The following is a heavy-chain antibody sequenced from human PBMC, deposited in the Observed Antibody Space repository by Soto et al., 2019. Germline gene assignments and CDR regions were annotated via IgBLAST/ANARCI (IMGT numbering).Heavy chain of an antibody. V-gene: IGHV1-8*01. D-gene: IGHD4-17*01. CDR2: MNPNSGNT. CDR1: GYTFTSYD. Sequence: ASVKVSCKASGYTFTSYDINWVRQATGQGLEWMGWMNPNSGNTGYAQKFQGRVTMTRNTSISTAYMELSSLRSEDTAVYYCARGYYGDYVDYYYYMDVWGKGTTVTVS. J-gene: IGHJ6*03. CDR3: ARGYYGDYVDYYYYMDV.